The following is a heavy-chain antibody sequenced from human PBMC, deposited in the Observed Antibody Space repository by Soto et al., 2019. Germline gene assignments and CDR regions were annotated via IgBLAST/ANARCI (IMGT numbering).Heavy chain of an antibody. CDR3: ARCDGASTYCFFFAY. J-gene: IGHJ4*02. CDR2: IYSGGST. CDR1: GFTVSNSY. D-gene: IGHD2-21*01. V-gene: IGHV3-66*01. Sequence: EVQVVESGGGLVQSGGSLTLSCAASGFTVSNSYMSWVRQAPGKGLEWVSAIYSGGSTYYADSVKGRFTISGDNYRNTLDLQMNSLRADDTAVYFCARCDGASTYCFFFAYWGQGTPVTVSS.